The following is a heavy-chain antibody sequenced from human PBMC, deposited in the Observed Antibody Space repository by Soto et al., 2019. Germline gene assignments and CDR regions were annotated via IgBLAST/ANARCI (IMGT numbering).Heavy chain of an antibody. J-gene: IGHJ6*02. V-gene: IGHV6-1*01. D-gene: IGHD6-6*01. CDR2: TYYRSKWNY. Sequence: SQTLSLTCAIFGDSVSANSAAWNWIRPSPSRGIEWLGRTYYRSKWNYDYAESGKSGMSITPDTFNNQFSLQLNSVTPEDTAVYYCVRQPLATLAHCGLDVWGQGTTVTVSS. CDR3: VRQPLATLAHCGLDV. CDR1: GDSVSANSAA.